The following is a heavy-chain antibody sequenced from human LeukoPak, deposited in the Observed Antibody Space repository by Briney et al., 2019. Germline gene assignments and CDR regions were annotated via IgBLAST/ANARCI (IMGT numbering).Heavy chain of an antibody. CDR3: AREGTRSIAAPIDY. V-gene: IGHV1-18*04. D-gene: IGHD6-6*01. CDR2: ISAYNGNT. J-gene: IGHJ4*02. Sequence: GASVKVSCKASGYTFTSYYMHWVRQAPGQGLEWMGWISAYNGNTNYAQKLQGRVTMTTDTSTSTAYMELRSLRSDDTAVYYCAREGTRSIAAPIDYWGQGTLVTVSS. CDR1: GYTFTSYY.